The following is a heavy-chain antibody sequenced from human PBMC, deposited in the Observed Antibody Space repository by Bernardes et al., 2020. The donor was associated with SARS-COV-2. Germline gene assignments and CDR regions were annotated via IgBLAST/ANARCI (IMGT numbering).Heavy chain of an antibody. V-gene: IGHV3-30*18. D-gene: IGHD3-9*01. CDR1: GFTFSSYG. Sequence: GSLRLSCAASGFTFSSYGMHWVRQAPGKGLEWVAVISYDGSNKYYADSVKGRFTISRDNSKNTLYLQMNSLRAEDTAVYYCAKDPSYYDILTGYYSLSGYYYYYGMDVWGQGTTVTVSS. CDR2: ISYDGSNK. CDR3: AKDPSYYDILTGYYSLSGYYYYYGMDV. J-gene: IGHJ6*02.